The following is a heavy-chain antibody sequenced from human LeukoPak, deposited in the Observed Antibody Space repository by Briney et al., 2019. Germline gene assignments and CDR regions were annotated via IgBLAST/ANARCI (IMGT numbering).Heavy chain of an antibody. CDR1: GFTFSSYS. J-gene: IGHJ4*02. Sequence: KSGGSLRLSCAASGFTFSSYSMNWVRQAPGKGLEWVSSISSSSSYIYYADSVKGRFTISRDNAKNSLYLQMNSLRAEDTAVYYCARGKVVAAPPYFDYWGQGTLVTVSS. CDR2: ISSSSSYI. D-gene: IGHD2-15*01. V-gene: IGHV3-21*01. CDR3: ARGKVVAAPPYFDY.